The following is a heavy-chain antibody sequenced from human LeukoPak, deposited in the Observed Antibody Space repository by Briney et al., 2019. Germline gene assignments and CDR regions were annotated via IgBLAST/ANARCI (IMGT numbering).Heavy chain of an antibody. CDR1: GFTFSSYG. Sequence: GRSLRLSCAASGFTFSSYGMHWVRQAPGKGLEWVAVISYDGSNKYYADSVKGRFTISRDNPKNTLYLQMNSLRAEDTAVYYCAKGTYSYGYPPDYWGQGTLVTVSS. CDR3: AKGTYSYGYPPDY. D-gene: IGHD5-18*01. CDR2: ISYDGSNK. V-gene: IGHV3-30*18. J-gene: IGHJ4*02.